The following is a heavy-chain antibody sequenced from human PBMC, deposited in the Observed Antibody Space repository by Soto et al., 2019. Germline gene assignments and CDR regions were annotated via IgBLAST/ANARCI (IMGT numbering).Heavy chain of an antibody. D-gene: IGHD3-10*01. J-gene: IGHJ6*02. CDR2: IYFSGST. V-gene: IGHV4-59*01. CDR1: GGSINSDD. CDR3: ARDRARPPNYYSGLDV. Sequence: SETLSLTCTVSGGSINSDDWTWIRQSPWKGMEWLGHIYFSGSTNYNPSLNRRVTISVDRSKNQFSLSMRSLTAADTAVYFCARDRARPPNYYSGLDVVGEGTTV.